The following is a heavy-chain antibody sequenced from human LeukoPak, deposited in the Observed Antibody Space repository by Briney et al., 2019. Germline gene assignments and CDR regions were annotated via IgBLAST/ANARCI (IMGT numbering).Heavy chain of an antibody. Sequence: ASVNVSCKTSGYTFIAYYMHWVRQAPGQGLEWMGRINPNSGVTNYAQKFQGRVTLTRDTSISTAYMELSRVTSDDTAVYYCARERGRDYGDSTARHFDVWSRGTLVTVSS. D-gene: IGHD4-17*01. CDR2: INPNSGVT. CDR3: ARERGRDYGDSTARHFDV. CDR1: GYTFIAYY. V-gene: IGHV1-2*06. J-gene: IGHJ2*01.